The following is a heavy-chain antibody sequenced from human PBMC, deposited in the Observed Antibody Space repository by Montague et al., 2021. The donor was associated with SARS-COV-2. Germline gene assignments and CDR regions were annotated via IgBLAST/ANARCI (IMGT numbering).Heavy chain of an antibody. J-gene: IGHJ6*03. CDR1: GESFSGHY. CDR2: IYHTGST. D-gene: IGHD3-22*01. Sequence: SETLSLICAVYGESFSGHYWTWIRQPPGKGLEWIGEIYHTGSTNYNPSLKSRVTISVDTSKNQFSLKLRSVTAADTAVYYCARGRIELSMIVVVMTGASYYMDVWGKGTTVTVPS. CDR3: ARGRIELSMIVVVMTGASYYMDV. V-gene: IGHV4-34*01.